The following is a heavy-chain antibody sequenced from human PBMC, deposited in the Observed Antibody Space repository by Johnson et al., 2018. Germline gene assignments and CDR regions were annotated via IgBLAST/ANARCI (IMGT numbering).Heavy chain of an antibody. Sequence: EVQLVESGGGLVQPGGSLRLACAASGFTFSSIGMIWVRQAPGKGLAWLSYISSDRNRIHYADSLKGRFTISRDNAKSSLYLQMNSLRDEDTAIYYCARVSAGLDIILTYWGQGALVTVSS. V-gene: IGHV3-48*02. CDR1: GFTFSSIG. D-gene: IGHD3-9*01. J-gene: IGHJ4*02. CDR2: ISSDRNRI. CDR3: ARVSAGLDIILTY.